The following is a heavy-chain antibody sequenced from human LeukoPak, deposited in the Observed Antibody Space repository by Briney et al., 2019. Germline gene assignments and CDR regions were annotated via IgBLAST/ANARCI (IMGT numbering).Heavy chain of an antibody. CDR3: AKDMARGSSRGSFDY. Sequence: GGSLRLSCAASGFTFDDYAMHWVRQAPGKGLEWVSLISWDGGSTYYPDSVKGRFTISRDNSKNSLYLQMNSLRAEDTALYYCAKDMARGSSRGSFDYWGQGTLVTVSS. D-gene: IGHD3-16*01. CDR1: GFTFDDYA. CDR2: ISWDGGST. V-gene: IGHV3-43D*03. J-gene: IGHJ4*02.